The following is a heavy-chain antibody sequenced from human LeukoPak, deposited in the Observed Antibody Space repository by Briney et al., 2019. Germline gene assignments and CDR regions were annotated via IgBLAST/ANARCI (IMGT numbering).Heavy chain of an antibody. Sequence: SETLSLTCTVYGGSVSSYYWSWIRLPAGKGVEWIGRVFVTGSPNYSPSLKSRVTISLGASKNQLFLRLASVTAADTAVYYCVRDYSSGWPMTYYNPYIDLWGKGTMVTVSS. CDR3: VRDYSSGWPMTYYNPYIDL. J-gene: IGHJ6*03. D-gene: IGHD6-19*01. V-gene: IGHV4-4*07. CDR2: VFVTGSP. CDR1: GGSVSSYY.